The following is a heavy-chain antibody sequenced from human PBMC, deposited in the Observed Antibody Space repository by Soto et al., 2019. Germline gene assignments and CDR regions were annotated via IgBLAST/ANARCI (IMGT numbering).Heavy chain of an antibody. CDR3: AADRNYDFWSGYPNWFDP. CDR2: IVVGSGNT. D-gene: IGHD3-3*01. Sequence: SVKVSCKASGFTFTSSAVQWVRQARGQRLEWIGWIVVGSGNTNYAQKFQERVTITRDMSTSTAYMELSSLRSEDTAVYYCAADRNYDFWSGYPNWFDPWGQGTLVTVSS. V-gene: IGHV1-58*01. CDR1: GFTFTSSA. J-gene: IGHJ5*02.